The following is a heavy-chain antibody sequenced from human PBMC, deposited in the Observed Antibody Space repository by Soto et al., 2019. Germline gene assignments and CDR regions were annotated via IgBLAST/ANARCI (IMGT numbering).Heavy chain of an antibody. CDR1: GFTFRTYT. Sequence: GGSLRLSCAASGFTFRTYTMNWVRQAPGKGLEWVSGIYGSGDDAFYADSVKGRLTISRDNSGNTLYLQMNSLRVEDTAVYYCAKDARPDGYWDFDYWGQGTLVTVS. J-gene: IGHJ4*02. V-gene: IGHV3-23*01. CDR3: AKDARPDGYWDFDY. D-gene: IGHD5-12*01. CDR2: IYGSGDDA.